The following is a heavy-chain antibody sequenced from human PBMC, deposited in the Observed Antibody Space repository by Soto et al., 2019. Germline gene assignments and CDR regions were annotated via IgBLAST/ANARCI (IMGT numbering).Heavy chain of an antibody. D-gene: IGHD6-6*01. CDR3: ATSRLEHSNSYYYYGMDV. CDR1: EFTFSNDV. CDR2: ISSSGNST. V-gene: IGHV3-23*01. J-gene: IGHJ6*02. Sequence: GGSLRLSCAASEFTFSNDVMSWVRQAPGKGLEWVSLISSSGNSTFYADSVKGRFTISRDNPKNTLYLQMNSLRAEDTAVYYCATSRLEHSNSYYYYGMDVWGQGTTVTVSS.